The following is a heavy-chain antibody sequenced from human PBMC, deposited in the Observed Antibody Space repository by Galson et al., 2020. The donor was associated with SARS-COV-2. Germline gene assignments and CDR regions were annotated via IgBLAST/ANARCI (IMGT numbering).Heavy chain of an antibody. CDR1: GFTFNGAW. V-gene: IGHV3-15*01. CDR2: VKRKVDGETS. J-gene: IGHJ4*02. CDR3: TADVPEGGYGEFDY. D-gene: IGHD3-22*01. Sequence: GESLKISCSASGFTFNGAWMSWVRPAPGKGMEWVGRVKRKVDGETSDYAAPVKARFTTWRDDSKNTVYLLLNSLNTEDTGVYYCTADVPEGGYGEFDYWGQGTLVTVSA.